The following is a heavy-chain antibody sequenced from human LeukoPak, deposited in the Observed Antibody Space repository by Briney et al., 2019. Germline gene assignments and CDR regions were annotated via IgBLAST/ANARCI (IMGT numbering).Heavy chain of an antibody. J-gene: IGHJ4*02. Sequence: GGSLRLSCAASGFTFSDYYMDWVRQAPGKGLEWVGRTRNKANSYTTEYAASVKGRFTISRDDSKNSLYLQMNSLKTEDTAVYYCARGALGGYDILTGYYTDYFDYWGQGTLVTVSS. D-gene: IGHD3-9*01. CDR3: ARGALGGYDILTGYYTDYFDY. CDR1: GFTFSDYY. V-gene: IGHV3-72*01. CDR2: TRNKANSYTT.